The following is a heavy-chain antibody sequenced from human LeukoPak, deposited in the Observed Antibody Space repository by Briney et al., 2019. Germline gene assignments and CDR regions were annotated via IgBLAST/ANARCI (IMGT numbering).Heavy chain of an antibody. CDR3: AKDSRGAKFFGDFDY. CDR2: ISNDGSKT. CDR1: GFTFSLYG. J-gene: IGHJ4*02. D-gene: IGHD3-10*01. Sequence: GGSLRLSCAASGFTFSLYGMHWVRQAPGKGLEWVALISNDGSKTYYADSVKGRFTISRDNSKNTVYLQVSSLRADDTAVYYCAKDSRGAKFFGDFDYWGQGTLVTVSS. V-gene: IGHV3-33*06.